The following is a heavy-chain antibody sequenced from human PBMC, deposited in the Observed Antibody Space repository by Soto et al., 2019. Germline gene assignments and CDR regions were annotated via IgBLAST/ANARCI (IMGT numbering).Heavy chain of an antibody. V-gene: IGHV3-48*01. CDR2: ISSSSSTT. Sequence: PGGSLRLSCAASGFTFSSYSMNWVRQAPGKGLEWVSYISSSSSTTYYADSVKGRFTISRDNAKNSLYLQMNSLRAEDTAVYYCAKDTVPVATPWFDPWGQGTLVTVSS. CDR1: GFTFSSYS. J-gene: IGHJ5*02. CDR3: AKDTVPVATPWFDP. D-gene: IGHD2-2*01.